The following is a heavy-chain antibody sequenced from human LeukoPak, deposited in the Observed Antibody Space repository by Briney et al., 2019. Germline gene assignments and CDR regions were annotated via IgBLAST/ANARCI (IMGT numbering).Heavy chain of an antibody. CDR3: ARGGGLTTVIDEVAFDI. CDR1: GGSISSYY. D-gene: IGHD4-17*01. J-gene: IGHJ3*02. Sequence: SETLSLTCTVSGGSISSYYWSWIRQPAGKGLEWIGRIYTSGSTNYNPSLKSRVTMSVDTSKNQFSLKLSSVTAADTAVYYCARGGGLTTVIDEVAFDIWGQGTMVTVSS. CDR2: IYTSGST. V-gene: IGHV4-4*07.